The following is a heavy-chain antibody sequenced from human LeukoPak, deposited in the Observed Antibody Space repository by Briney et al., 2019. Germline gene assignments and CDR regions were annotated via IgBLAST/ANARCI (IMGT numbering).Heavy chain of an antibody. V-gene: IGHV3-48*03. J-gene: IGHJ5*02. D-gene: IGHD6-13*01. CDR3: ARVRRIIAAVGTGTRRENWFDP. CDR2: ISSSGGTI. CDR1: GFTFSSYE. Sequence: GSLRLSCAASGFTFSSYEMNWVRQAPGKGLEWVSYISSSGGTIYYADSVKGRFTISRDNAKNSLYLQMNSLRAEDTAVYYCARVRRIIAAVGTGTRRENWFDPWGQGTLVTVSS.